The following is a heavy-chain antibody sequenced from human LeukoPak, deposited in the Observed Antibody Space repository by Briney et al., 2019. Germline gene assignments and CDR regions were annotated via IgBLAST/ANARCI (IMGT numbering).Heavy chain of an antibody. CDR3: ARDHYDILTGYRYYYYGMDV. D-gene: IGHD3-9*01. Sequence: GGSLRLSCAASGFTFDDYAMHWVRQAPGKGLEWVANIKQDGSEKYYVDSVKGRFTISRDNAKNSLYLQMNSLRAEDTAVYYCARDHYDILTGYRYYYYGMDVWGQGTTVTVSS. V-gene: IGHV3-7*01. CDR1: GFTFDDYA. J-gene: IGHJ6*02. CDR2: IKQDGSEK.